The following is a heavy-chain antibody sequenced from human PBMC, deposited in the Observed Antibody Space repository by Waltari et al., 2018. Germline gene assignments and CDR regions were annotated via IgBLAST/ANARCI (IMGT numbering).Heavy chain of an antibody. CDR1: GYTFNPYE. CDR3: ARDRGGFGELLAY. CDR2: INPNTGAT. Sequence: QVQLVQSGAELKKPGASVKVSCTASGYTFNPYEIHWVRQAPGQGLEWMGRINPNTGATDFAQKFQGRVTLTTDTSITTAYMFLSSLTSDDTAIYFCARDRGGFGELLAYWGQGTLVTVSS. V-gene: IGHV1-2*06. D-gene: IGHD3-10*01. J-gene: IGHJ4*02.